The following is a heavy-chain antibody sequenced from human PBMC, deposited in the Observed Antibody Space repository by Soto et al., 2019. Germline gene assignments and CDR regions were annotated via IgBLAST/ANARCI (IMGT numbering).Heavy chain of an antibody. CDR3: ARDTSPLVKQLVGFYY. Sequence: GGSLRLSCAASGFTFSSYNMNWVRQAPGKGLEWVSSISSSNSYIYYADTVKGQFTISRDNAKNTLYLQMNSLRAEDTALYYCARDTSPLVKQLVGFYYWGQGTLVTVSS. D-gene: IGHD6-13*01. V-gene: IGHV3-21*01. CDR1: GFTFSSYN. J-gene: IGHJ4*02. CDR2: ISSSNSYI.